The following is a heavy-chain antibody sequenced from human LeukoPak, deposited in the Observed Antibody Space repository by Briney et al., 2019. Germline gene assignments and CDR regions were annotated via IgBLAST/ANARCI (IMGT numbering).Heavy chain of an antibody. CDR2: IYHSGST. CDR3: ASSTPWIQLWYGRDY. D-gene: IGHD5-18*01. J-gene: IGHJ4*02. V-gene: IGHV4-38-2*01. Sequence: PSETLSLTCAVSGYSISSGYYWGWIRQPPGKGLEWIGSIYHSGSTYYNPSLKSRVTISVDTSKNQFSLKLSSVTAADTAVYYCASSTPWIQLWYGRDYWGQGTLVTVSS. CDR1: GYSISSGYY.